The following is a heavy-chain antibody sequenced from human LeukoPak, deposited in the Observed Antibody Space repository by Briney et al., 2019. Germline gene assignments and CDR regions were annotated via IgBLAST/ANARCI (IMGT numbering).Heavy chain of an antibody. V-gene: IGHV4-39*01. CDR1: GGSISSSSYY. Sequence: SETLSLTCTVSGGSISSSSYYWGWIRQPPGKGLEWIGSIYYSGSTYYNPSLKSRVTISVDTSKNQFSLKLSSVTAADTAVYYCARGRITMIDGAFDIWGQGTMVTVSS. CDR2: IYYSGST. CDR3: ARGRITMIDGAFDI. D-gene: IGHD3-22*01. J-gene: IGHJ3*02.